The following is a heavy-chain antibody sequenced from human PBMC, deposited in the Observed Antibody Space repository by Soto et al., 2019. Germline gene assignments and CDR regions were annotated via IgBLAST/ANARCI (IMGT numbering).Heavy chain of an antibody. CDR2: IASDGSAK. CDR3: AKEPVVAAVNFDY. D-gene: IGHD2-2*01. J-gene: IGHJ4*02. V-gene: IGHV3-30*18. CDR1: GFSFSDYG. Sequence: QVQLVESGGGVVQPGRSLRLSCAASGFSFSDYGMHWVRQAPGKGLEWVAVIASDGSAKYYADSVKGRFTISRDNSKNTLFLRMNSLRVEDTGVYYCAKEPVVAAVNFDYWGQGTLVTVSS.